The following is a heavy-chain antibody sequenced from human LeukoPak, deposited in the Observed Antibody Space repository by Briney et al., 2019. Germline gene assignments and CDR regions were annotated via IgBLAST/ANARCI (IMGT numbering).Heavy chain of an antibody. CDR2: ISAYNGNT. CDR1: GYTFTSYG. D-gene: IGHD3-22*01. Sequence: ASVKVPCKASGYTFTSYGISWVRQAPGQGLEWMGWISAYNGNTNYAQKLQGRVTTTTDTSTSTAYMELRSLRSDDTAVYYCARDPPRRGYLQAVDYWGQGTLVTVSS. J-gene: IGHJ4*02. V-gene: IGHV1-18*01. CDR3: ARDPPRRGYLQAVDY.